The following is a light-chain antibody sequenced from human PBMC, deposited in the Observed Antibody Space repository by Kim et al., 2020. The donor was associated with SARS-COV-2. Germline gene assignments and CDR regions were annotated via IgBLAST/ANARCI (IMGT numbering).Light chain of an antibody. CDR1: Y. Sequence: YVSWYQQHPGKVPKLLIYDVTNRPSVASNRFSGSKSGNTAFLTIIGLQAEDEADYYCSSFTSSSTYVFGTTTKVTVL. CDR3: SSFTSSSTYV. CDR2: DVT. J-gene: IGLJ1*01. V-gene: IGLV2-14*03.